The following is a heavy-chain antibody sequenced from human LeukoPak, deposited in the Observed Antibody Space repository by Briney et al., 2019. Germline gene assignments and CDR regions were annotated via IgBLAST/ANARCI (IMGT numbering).Heavy chain of an antibody. Sequence: GGSLRLSCAASGFTVSSNYMSWVRQAPGKGLEWVSVIYSGGSTYFADSVKGRFTISRDNSKNTLYLQMNSLRAEDTAVYYCARDGELLWFGELFHDAFDIWGQGTMVTVSS. CDR1: GFTVSSNY. V-gene: IGHV3-66*02. D-gene: IGHD3-10*01. CDR3: ARDGELLWFGELFHDAFDI. J-gene: IGHJ3*02. CDR2: IYSGGST.